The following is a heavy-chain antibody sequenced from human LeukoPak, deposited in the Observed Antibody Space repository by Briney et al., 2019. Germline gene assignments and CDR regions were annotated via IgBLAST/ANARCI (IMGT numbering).Heavy chain of an antibody. CDR2: ISYDGSNK. J-gene: IGHJ4*02. V-gene: IGHV3-30-3*01. CDR3: ARDAGLGPAATFWY. D-gene: IGHD2-2*01. Sequence: GGSLRLSCAASGFTFSSYAMHWVRQAPGKGLEWVAVISYDGSNKYYADSVKGRFTISRDNSKNTLYLQMNSLRAEDTAVYYCARDAGLGPAATFWYWGQGTLVTVSS. CDR1: GFTFSSYA.